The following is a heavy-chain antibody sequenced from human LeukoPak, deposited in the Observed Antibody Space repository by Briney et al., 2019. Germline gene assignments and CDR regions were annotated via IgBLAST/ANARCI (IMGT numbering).Heavy chain of an antibody. CDR2: ISAYNGNT. J-gene: IGHJ6*02. D-gene: IGHD3-3*02. Sequence: GASVTVSCKASGYTFTSYGISWVRQAPGQGLEWMGWISAYNGNTNYAQKLQGRVTMTTDTSTSTAYMELRSLRSDDTAVYYCALAYLYAARCYYYGMDVWGQGTTVTVSS. CDR1: GYTFTSYG. V-gene: IGHV1-18*01. CDR3: ALAYLYAARCYYYGMDV.